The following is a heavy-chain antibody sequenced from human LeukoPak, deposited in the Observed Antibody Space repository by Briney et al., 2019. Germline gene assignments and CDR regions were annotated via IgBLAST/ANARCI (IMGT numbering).Heavy chain of an antibody. CDR2: ISAYNGNT. V-gene: IGHV1-18*01. J-gene: IGHJ4*02. D-gene: IGHD3-3*01. CDR1: GYTFTSYG. CDR3: ARGPYYDFWSGYYEYFDY. Sequence: ASVKVSCKASGYTFTSYGISWVRQAPGQGLEWMGWISAYNGNTNYAQKLQGRVTMTTDTSTSTAYMELRSLRSDDTAVYYCARGPYYDFWSGYYEYFDYWGQGTLVTVSS.